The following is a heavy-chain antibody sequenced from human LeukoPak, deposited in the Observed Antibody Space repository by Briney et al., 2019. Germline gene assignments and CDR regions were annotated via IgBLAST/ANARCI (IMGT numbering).Heavy chain of an antibody. J-gene: IGHJ3*02. CDR3: ASSTSFVDAFDI. D-gene: IGHD2-2*01. V-gene: IGHV3-21*01. CDR1: GFTFSSYS. CDR2: ISSSSSYI. Sequence: KAGGSLRLSCAASGFTFSSYSMNWVRQAPGKGLGWVSSISSSSSYIYYADSVKGRFTISRDNAKNSLYLQMNSLRAEDTAVYYCASSTSFVDAFDIWGQGTMVTVSS.